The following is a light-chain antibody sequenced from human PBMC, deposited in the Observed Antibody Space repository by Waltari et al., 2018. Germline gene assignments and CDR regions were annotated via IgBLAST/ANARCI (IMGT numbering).Light chain of an antibody. CDR3: QSADASGTYKL. J-gene: IGLJ2*01. V-gene: IGLV3-25*03. Sequence: SSELTHPPSASVSPAQPARKTSSGAALPRHFACRYQQKPGQAPVIVIYKDTGRPSEIPERFSGSSSGTTVTLTISGVQAEDEADYYCQSADASGTYKLFGGGTKLTVL. CDR1: ALPRHF. CDR2: KDT.